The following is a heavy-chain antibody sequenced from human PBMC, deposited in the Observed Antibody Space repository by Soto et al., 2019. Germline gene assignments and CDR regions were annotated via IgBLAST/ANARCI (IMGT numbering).Heavy chain of an antibody. CDR1: GFTFGDYA. Sequence: GGSLRLSCTASGFTFGDYAMSWFRQAPGKGLEWVGFIRSKAYGGTTEYAASVKGRFTISRDDSKSIAYLQMSSLKTEDTAVYYCTRAPYSPGYPPHDAFDIWGQGTMVTVSS. D-gene: IGHD6-13*01. V-gene: IGHV3-49*03. CDR2: IRSKAYGGTT. J-gene: IGHJ3*02. CDR3: TRAPYSPGYPPHDAFDI.